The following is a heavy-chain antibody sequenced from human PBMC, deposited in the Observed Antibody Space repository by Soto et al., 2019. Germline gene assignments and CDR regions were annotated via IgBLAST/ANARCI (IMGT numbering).Heavy chain of an antibody. CDR2: ISSASSVI. V-gene: IGHV3-21*01. CDR3: ARLSILSVGYYCMDV. Sequence: PGGSLRLSCVASKFIFSAYDMNWVRQAPGKGLEWLSSISSASSVIYYADSVQGRVTISRDNDKNSLFLQMSNLRAEDTAVYYCARLSILSVGYYCMDVWGEGTTVTVSS. CDR1: KFIFSAYD. D-gene: IGHD3-9*01. J-gene: IGHJ6*04.